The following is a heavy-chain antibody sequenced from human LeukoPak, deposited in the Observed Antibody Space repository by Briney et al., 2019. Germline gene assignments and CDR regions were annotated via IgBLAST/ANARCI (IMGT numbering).Heavy chain of an antibody. D-gene: IGHD3-10*01. CDR1: GFTFSSYW. Sequence: GGSLRLSCAASGFTFSSYWMSWVRQAPGKGLEWVGWINAGNGNTKYSQKFQGRVTITRDTSASTAYMELSSLRSEDTAVYYCARGQKTMVRGVITPYYWGQGTLVTVSS. V-gene: IGHV1-3*01. J-gene: IGHJ4*02. CDR2: INAGNGNT. CDR3: ARGQKTMVRGVITPYY.